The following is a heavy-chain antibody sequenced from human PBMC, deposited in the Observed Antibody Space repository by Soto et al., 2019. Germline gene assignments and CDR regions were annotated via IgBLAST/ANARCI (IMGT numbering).Heavy chain of an antibody. Sequence: ASVKVSCKASGYTFTSYAMHWVRQVPGQRLEWMGWINAGNGNTKYSQKFQGRVTITRDTSASIAYMELSSLRSEDTAVYYCAKDLDIAVAGTFDYWGQGTLLTVSS. CDR3: AKDLDIAVAGTFDY. V-gene: IGHV1-3*01. CDR1: GYTFTSYA. J-gene: IGHJ4*02. CDR2: INAGNGNT. D-gene: IGHD6-19*01.